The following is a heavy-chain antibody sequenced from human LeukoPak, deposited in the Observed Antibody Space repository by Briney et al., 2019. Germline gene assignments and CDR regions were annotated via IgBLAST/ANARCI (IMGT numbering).Heavy chain of an antibody. CDR3: ASVNSGSPYYDFWSGYPNWFDP. CDR1: GFTFSIYW. J-gene: IGHJ5*02. D-gene: IGHD3-3*01. Sequence: GGSLRLSCAASGFTFSIYWMTWVRQAPGKGLEWVAHINQDGSQKYYVDSVKGRFTISRDNARNSLYLQMNSLTAEDTAVYYCASVNSGSPYYDFWSGYPNWFDPWGQGTLVTVSS. CDR2: INQDGSQK. V-gene: IGHV3-7*01.